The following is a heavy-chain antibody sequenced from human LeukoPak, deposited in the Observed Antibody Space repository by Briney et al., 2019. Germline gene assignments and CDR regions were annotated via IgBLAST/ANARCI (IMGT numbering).Heavy chain of an antibody. CDR1: GFTFSQSW. D-gene: IGHD1-26*01. V-gene: IGHV3-74*01. CDR2: IHGDGSRS. J-gene: IGHJ4*01. CDR3: ARGGSPSDY. Sequence: GGSLRLSCVASGFTFSQSWMHWVRQAPGRGLVWVSRIHGDGSRSDYADSVKGRFTISRDNAKQVLYLHMTSLTAEDTAFYYCARGGSPSDYWGHGTLVSVSS.